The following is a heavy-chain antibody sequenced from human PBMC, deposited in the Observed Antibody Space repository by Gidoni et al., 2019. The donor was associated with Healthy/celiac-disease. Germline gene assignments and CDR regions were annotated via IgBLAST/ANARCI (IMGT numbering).Heavy chain of an antibody. CDR1: GFTFSSYA. Sequence: EVPLLASGGGLVQPGGSLTLSCAASGFTFSSYAMSWVRQAPGKGLEWVSAISGSGGSTYYADSVKGRFTISRDNSKNTLYLQMNSLRAEDTAVYYCAKTNSRREGSSWYNYWGQGTLVTVSS. CDR3: AKTNSRREGSSWYNY. V-gene: IGHV3-23*01. CDR2: ISGSGGST. D-gene: IGHD6-13*01. J-gene: IGHJ4*02.